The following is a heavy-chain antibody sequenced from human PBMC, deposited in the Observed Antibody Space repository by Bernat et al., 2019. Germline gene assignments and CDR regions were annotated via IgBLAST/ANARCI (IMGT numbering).Heavy chain of an antibody. CDR1: GFTFSTYA. CDR3: AGRNYYDSSGPTHDY. V-gene: IGHV3-23*01. Sequence: EVQLLESGGGLVQPGGSLRLSCAGSGFTFSTYAINWVRQAPGKGLEWVSAISASGDSTYYADSVKGRFTISRDNSKNTLYLQMNSLRAEDTAVYYCAGRNYYDSSGPTHDYWGQGTLVTVSS. J-gene: IGHJ4*02. CDR2: ISASGDST. D-gene: IGHD3-22*01.